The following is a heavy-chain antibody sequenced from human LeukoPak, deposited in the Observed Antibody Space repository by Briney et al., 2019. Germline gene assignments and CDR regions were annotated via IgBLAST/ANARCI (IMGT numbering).Heavy chain of an antibody. V-gene: IGHV4-34*01. CDR1: GVSLSGSY. D-gene: IGHD2-15*01. CDR3: ARFSAMVAVTRWFDP. CDR2: INHRGST. J-gene: IGHJ5*02. Sequence: SETLSLTCAVQGVSLSGSYWNWIRQPPGEGLEWVGEINHRGSTNYNPSLKSRVSISVDTSKNQLFLKLSSVTAADTAVYYCARFSAMVAVTRWFDPRGQGTLVTVSS.